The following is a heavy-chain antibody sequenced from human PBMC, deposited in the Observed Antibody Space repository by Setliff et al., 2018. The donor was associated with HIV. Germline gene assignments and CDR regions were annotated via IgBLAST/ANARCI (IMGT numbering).Heavy chain of an antibody. CDR1: GYPFSSYD. J-gene: IGHJ6*03. D-gene: IGHD6-13*01. V-gene: IGHV1-8*02. CDR2: MNPNSGNT. Sequence: ASVKVSCKASGYPFSSYDIHWVRQATGQGLEWMGWMNPNSGNTGYAQKFQGRVTMTRDTSTSTAYMELSRLRSDDTAVYYCARDIAAAGSYYYYYMDVWGKGTTVTVSS. CDR3: ARDIAAAGSYYYYYMDV.